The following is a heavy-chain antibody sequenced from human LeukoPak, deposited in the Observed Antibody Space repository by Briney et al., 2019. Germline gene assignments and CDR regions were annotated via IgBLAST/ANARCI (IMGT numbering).Heavy chain of an antibody. CDR2: KNT. V-gene: IGHV4-4*07. Sequence: PSETLSLTCTVSGGYIGSYYWSWIRQPAGKGLEWIGRKNTDYNRSLKSRVTMSVDMSTSQFSLRLTSVTAADTAVYYCAREGDYGDYSKSFYYMDVWGKGTTVTVSS. CDR1: GGYIGSYY. CDR3: AREGDYGDYSKSFYYMDV. D-gene: IGHD4-17*01. J-gene: IGHJ6*03.